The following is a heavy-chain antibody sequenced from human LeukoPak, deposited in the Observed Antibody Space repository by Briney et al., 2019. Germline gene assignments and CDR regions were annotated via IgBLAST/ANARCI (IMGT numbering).Heavy chain of an antibody. CDR1: GFTFSTNS. J-gene: IGHJ3*02. V-gene: IGHV3-64*04. D-gene: IGHD5-12*01. CDR2: ITSNGGST. Sequence: GGSLRLSCSASGFTFSTNSMHWVRQAPGKGLEFVSAITSNGGSTYYADSVKGRFTISRDNSKNTLFLQMNSLRAVDTAVYYCAKRSVATGAFDIWGQGTLVTVSS. CDR3: AKRSVATGAFDI.